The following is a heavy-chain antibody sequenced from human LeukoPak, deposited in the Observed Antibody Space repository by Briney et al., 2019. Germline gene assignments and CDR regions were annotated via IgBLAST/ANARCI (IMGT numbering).Heavy chain of an antibody. CDR3: ARPVGGIAARGLNWFDP. CDR1: GYTFTNYG. J-gene: IGHJ5*02. V-gene: IGHV1-18*01. D-gene: IGHD6-6*01. Sequence: ASVKVSCKASGYTFTNYGISWVRQAPGQGLEWMGWIGAYNGDTNYAQKLQGRVTMTTGTSTNTAYMELRSLRSDDTAVYYCARPVGGIAARGLNWFDPWGQETLVTVSS. CDR2: IGAYNGDT.